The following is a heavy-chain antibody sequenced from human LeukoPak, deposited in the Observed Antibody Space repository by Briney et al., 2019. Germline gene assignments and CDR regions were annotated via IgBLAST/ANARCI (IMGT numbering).Heavy chain of an antibody. J-gene: IGHJ6*03. Sequence: SETLPLTCIVSGGPISTHYWSWSRQPPGKGLEWIGYNDYSGSTNYNPSLKSRVTISVDTSKTQFSLKLNSVTAADTAVYYCARGATFRGTYYMDVWGKGTTVTVSS. D-gene: IGHD3-10*01. V-gene: IGHV4-59*11. CDR1: GGPISTHY. CDR2: NDYSGST. CDR3: ARGATFRGTYYMDV.